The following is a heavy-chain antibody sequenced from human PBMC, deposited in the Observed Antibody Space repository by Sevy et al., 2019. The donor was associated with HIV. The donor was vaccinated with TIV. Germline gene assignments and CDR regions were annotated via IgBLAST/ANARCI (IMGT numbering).Heavy chain of an antibody. CDR1: GFSLTTSN. Sequence: GGSLRLSCAASGFSLTTSNMHWVRQAPGKGLEWVAYVRNDGSNKYYAPSVRDRFTISRDSPKNTLYLQMNSLRDEDTAIYYCARGRKTTEEWLEELDYYYGLDVWGQGTTVTVSS. J-gene: IGHJ6*02. D-gene: IGHD2-8*01. CDR2: VRNDGSNK. CDR3: ARGRKTTEEWLEELDYYYGLDV. V-gene: IGHV3-30*02.